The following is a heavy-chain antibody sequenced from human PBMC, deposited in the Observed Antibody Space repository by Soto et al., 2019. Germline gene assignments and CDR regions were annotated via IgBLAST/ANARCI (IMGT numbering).Heavy chain of an antibody. D-gene: IGHD4-17*01. J-gene: IGHJ5*02. V-gene: IGHV4-59*01. CDR3: AREAGVRSPFDP. CDR2: IYDSGST. Sequence: LSLTCTVSGDSINSYSWTWIRQPPGKGLEWIGYIYDSGSTNYNPSLKSRVTISVDTSKNQFSLKLTSVTAADTTMCYCAREAGVRSPFDPWGQGTLVTVSS. CDR1: GDSINSYS.